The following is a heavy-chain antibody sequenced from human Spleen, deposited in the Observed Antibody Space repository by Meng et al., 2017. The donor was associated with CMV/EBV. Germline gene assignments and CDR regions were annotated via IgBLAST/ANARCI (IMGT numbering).Heavy chain of an antibody. CDR3: ARETYSYGPIDY. D-gene: IGHD5-18*01. V-gene: IGHV4-39*02. CDR2: IYYSGST. CDR1: GGSISSSSYY. Sequence: GSLRLSCTVSGGSISSSSYYWGWIRQPPGKGLEWIGSIYYSGSTYYNPSLKSRVTISVDTSKNQFSLKLSSVTAADTAVYYCARETYSYGPIDYWGQGTLVTVSS. J-gene: IGHJ4*02.